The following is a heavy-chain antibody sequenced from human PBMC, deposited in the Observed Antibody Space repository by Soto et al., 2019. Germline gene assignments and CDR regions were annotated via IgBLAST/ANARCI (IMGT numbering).Heavy chain of an antibody. V-gene: IGHV5-10-1*01. Sequence: GESLKISCKGSGYSFAYWITWVRQKPGKGLEWMGRIDPSDSQTYYSPSFRGHVTISVTKSITTVFLQWSSLRASDTAMYYCARQIYDSDTGPNFRYYFDSWGQGTPVTVSS. CDR3: ARQIYDSDTGPNFRYYFDS. D-gene: IGHD3-22*01. CDR2: IDPSDSQT. J-gene: IGHJ4*02. CDR1: GYSFAYW.